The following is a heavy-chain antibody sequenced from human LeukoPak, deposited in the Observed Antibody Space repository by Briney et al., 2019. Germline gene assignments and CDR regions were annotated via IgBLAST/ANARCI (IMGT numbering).Heavy chain of an antibody. CDR1: GFTFSSYS. V-gene: IGHV4-59*08. CDR2: TSYSGSS. J-gene: IGHJ5*02. Sequence: GSLRLSCAASGFTFSSYSMNWIRQPPGRGLEWIGYTSYSGSSNYSPSLKSRVTISVDTSKNQFSLRLRSVTAADTAVYFCARQHAAAGTLSSHFKRKPYNWFGPWGQGALVIVSS. D-gene: IGHD6-13*01. CDR3: ARQHAAAGTLSSHFKRKPYNWFGP.